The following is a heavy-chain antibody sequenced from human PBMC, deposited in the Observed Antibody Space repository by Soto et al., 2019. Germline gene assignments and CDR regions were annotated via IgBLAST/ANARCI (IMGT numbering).Heavy chain of an antibody. CDR3: ARASIGAHWSFDL. J-gene: IGHJ2*01. Sequence: QVQLVQSGAEVKKPGASVKVSCTASGYTFTSYYMHWVRQAPGQGLEWMGIINPSGGSTSYAQKFQGRVTLTRYTSTSTVYMRLSSLRSEDMAVYYCARASIGAHWSFDLWGRGTLVTVSS. CDR1: GYTFTSYY. V-gene: IGHV1-46*01. D-gene: IGHD3-16*01. CDR2: INPSGGST.